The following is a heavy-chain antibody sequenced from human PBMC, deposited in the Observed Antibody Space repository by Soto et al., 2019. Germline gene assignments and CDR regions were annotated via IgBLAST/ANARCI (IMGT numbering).Heavy chain of an antibody. CDR1: GFSLRDYAVG. V-gene: IGHV2-5*01. CDR2: IYWNDNE. J-gene: IGHJ4*02. D-gene: IGHD6-19*01. Sequence: QITLKESGPTLVKPTQTLTLTCTFSGFSLRDYAVGVGRIRQPPGKALEWLSFIYWNDNEYYSPSLRSRLTLSKDTSKNQVVLTMTNMDPVDTATYYCAHGSGWLFDYWGQGTLVTVSS. CDR3: AHGSGWLFDY.